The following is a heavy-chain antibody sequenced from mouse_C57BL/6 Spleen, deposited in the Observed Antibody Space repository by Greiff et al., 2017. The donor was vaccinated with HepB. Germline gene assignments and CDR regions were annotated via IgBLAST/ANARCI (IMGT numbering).Heavy chain of an antibody. D-gene: IGHD2-10*01. Sequence: EVHLVESGGGLVQPGGSLSLSCAASGFTFTDYYMSWVRQPPGKALEWLGFIRNKANGYTTEYSASVKGRFTISRDNSQSILYLQMNALRAEDSATYYCARSPRLLYAMDYWGQGTSVTVSS. CDR1: GFTFTDYY. V-gene: IGHV7-3*01. CDR2: IRNKANGYTT. CDR3: ARSPRLLYAMDY. J-gene: IGHJ4*01.